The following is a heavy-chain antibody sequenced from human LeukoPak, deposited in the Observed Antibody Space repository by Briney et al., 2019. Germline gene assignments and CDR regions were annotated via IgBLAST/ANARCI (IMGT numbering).Heavy chain of an antibody. J-gene: IGHJ3*02. CDR2: IKQDGSEK. D-gene: IGHD2-21*02. V-gene: IGHV3-7*01. CDR1: GFTFSSYW. CDR3: ARLAYCGGDCYSNDAFDI. Sequence: GGSLRLSCAASGFTFSSYWMSWVRQAPGKGLEWVANIKQDGSEKYYVDSVKGRFTISRDNAKNSLYLQMNSLRAEATAVYYCARLAYCGGDCYSNDAFDIWGQGTMVTVSS.